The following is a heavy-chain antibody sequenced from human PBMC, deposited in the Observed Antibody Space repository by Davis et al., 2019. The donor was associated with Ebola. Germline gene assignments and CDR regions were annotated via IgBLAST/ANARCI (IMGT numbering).Heavy chain of an antibody. V-gene: IGHV3-11*01. Sequence: PGGSLRLSCAASGFTFSDYYMSWIRQAPGKVLEWLSYISTYGTTIYYGDSVKGRFTISRDNAKNSLYLQMHSLRPEDTAVYYCARGERRYYDYNGMDVWGQGTTVTVSS. CDR3: ARGERRYYDYNGMDV. D-gene: IGHD1-1*01. CDR1: GFTFSDYY. CDR2: ISTYGTTI. J-gene: IGHJ6*02.